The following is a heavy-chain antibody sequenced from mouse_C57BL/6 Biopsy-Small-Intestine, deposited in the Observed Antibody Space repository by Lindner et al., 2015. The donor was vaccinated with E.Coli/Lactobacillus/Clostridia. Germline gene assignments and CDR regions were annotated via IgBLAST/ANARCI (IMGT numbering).Heavy chain of an antibody. CDR3: TRDWVS. J-gene: IGHJ3*01. Sequence: VQLQESGAELVRPGTSLKVSCKASGYAFTNYLIEWIKQRPGHGLEWIGEILPGSGSTNYNEKFKGKATFTADTSSNTAYMQLSSLTTEDSAIYYCTRDWVSWGQGTLVTVSA. V-gene: IGHV1-9*01. D-gene: IGHD4-1*01. CDR1: GYAFTNYL. CDR2: ILPGSGST.